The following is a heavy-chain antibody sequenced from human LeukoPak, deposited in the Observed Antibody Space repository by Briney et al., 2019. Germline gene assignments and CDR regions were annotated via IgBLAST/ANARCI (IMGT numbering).Heavy chain of an antibody. D-gene: IGHD1-26*01. V-gene: IGHV3-21*01. Sequence: GGSLRLSCAASGFTFSSYSMNWVRQAPGKGLEWVSSISSSSSYICYADSVKGRFTISRDNAKNSLYLQMNSLRAEDTAVYYCARDSQELLGAFDIWGQGXMVTVSS. CDR3: ARDSQELLGAFDI. J-gene: IGHJ3*02. CDR1: GFTFSSYS. CDR2: ISSSSSYI.